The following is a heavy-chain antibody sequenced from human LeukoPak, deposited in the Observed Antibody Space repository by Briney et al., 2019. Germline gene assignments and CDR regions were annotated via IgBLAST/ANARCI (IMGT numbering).Heavy chain of an antibody. Sequence: ASVKVSCKASGYTFTGYYMHWVRQAPGQGLEWMGWINPNSGGTNYAQKFQGRVTMTRDTSISTAFMVLSRLTSDDTAVYYCERDLPVDGTMVEFDYWGQGTLVTVSS. CDR3: ERDLPVDGTMVEFDY. V-gene: IGHV1-2*02. CDR1: GYTFTGYY. D-gene: IGHD3-10*01. CDR2: INPNSGGT. J-gene: IGHJ4*02.